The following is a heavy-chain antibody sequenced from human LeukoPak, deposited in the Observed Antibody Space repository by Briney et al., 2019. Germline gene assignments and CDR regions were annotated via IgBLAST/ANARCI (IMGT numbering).Heavy chain of an antibody. CDR1: GGSISSHF. Sequence: PSETLSLTCTVSGGSISSHFWSWIRQPPGKGLEWIGYIFYSGTTKYNPSLRSRVTISADTSKNQFSLKLSSVTAADTAVYYCARLTYYYGSGIDYWGQGTLVTVSS. D-gene: IGHD3-10*01. CDR2: IFYSGTT. CDR3: ARLTYYYGSGIDY. V-gene: IGHV4-59*11. J-gene: IGHJ4*02.